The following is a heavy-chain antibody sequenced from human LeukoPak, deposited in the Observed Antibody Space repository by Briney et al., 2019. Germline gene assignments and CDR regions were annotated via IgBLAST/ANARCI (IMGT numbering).Heavy chain of an antibody. CDR2: TYYRSKWYN. Sequence: SQTLSLTCAISGDSFSSNSAAWTWIRQSPSRGLEWLGRTYYRSKWYNDYAVSVKSRITINPDTSKNQFSLQLNSVTPEDTAVYYCAREGRDGYNPIPRMGYWGQGTLVTVSS. D-gene: IGHD5-24*01. J-gene: IGHJ4*02. CDR3: AREGRDGYNPIPRMGY. V-gene: IGHV6-1*01. CDR1: GDSFSSNSAA.